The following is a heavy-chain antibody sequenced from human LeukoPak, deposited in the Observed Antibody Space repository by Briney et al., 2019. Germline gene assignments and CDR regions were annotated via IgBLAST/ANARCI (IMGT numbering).Heavy chain of an antibody. J-gene: IGHJ4*02. D-gene: IGHD3-22*01. V-gene: IGHV3-21*06. CDR3: AREKVSSGSFDH. Sequence: GGSLRLSCATSGFTFSSYSMNWVRQAPGKGLEWVSSISSGSGYISYVESVKGRFPISRKNAKNSLYLHLTSLRADDTAVYYCAREKVSSGSFDHWGLGTLVTVSS. CDR2: ISSGSGYI. CDR1: GFTFSSYS.